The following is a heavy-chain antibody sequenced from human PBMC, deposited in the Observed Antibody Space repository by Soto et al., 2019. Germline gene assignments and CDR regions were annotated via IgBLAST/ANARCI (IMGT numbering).Heavy chain of an antibody. V-gene: IGHV1-58*01. D-gene: IGHD6-19*01. Sequence: SVKVSCKPSGFIFSNSAVQWVRQARGQRLEWIGWIVVGSGNTNYAQKFQERVTITRDMSTSTAYMELSSLRPEDTAVYYCAQAVAGYYYYAMDVWGQGTTVTVSS. CDR1: GFIFSNSA. CDR2: IVVGSGNT. J-gene: IGHJ6*02. CDR3: AQAVAGYYYYAMDV.